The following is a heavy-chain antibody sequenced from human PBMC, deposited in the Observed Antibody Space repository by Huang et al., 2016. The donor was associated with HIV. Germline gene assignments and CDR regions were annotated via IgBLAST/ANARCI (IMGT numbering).Heavy chain of an antibody. CDR3: ATKTAGMDI. CDR2: IKQDESEK. D-gene: IGHD1-7*01. J-gene: IGHJ6*02. V-gene: IGHV3-7*01. CDR1: TFTFGACW. Sequence: LESGGRSVQPRGSIKLSCAGSTFTFGACWLRWVRQPAGDGMEGVAKIKQDESEKYYVDSVKGRINIAGDNARKVLFLEMDDLSVEDTAIYFCATKTAGMDIWGQGTTVTVSS.